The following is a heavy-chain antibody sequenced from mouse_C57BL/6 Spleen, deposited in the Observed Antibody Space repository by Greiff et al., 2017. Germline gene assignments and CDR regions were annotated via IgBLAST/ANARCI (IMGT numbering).Heavy chain of an antibody. J-gene: IGHJ2*01. D-gene: IGHD3-2*02. CDR1: GFTFSDYG. V-gene: IGHV5-17*01. CDR3: ARPTAQAYYFDY. Sequence: EVKLVESGGGLVKPGGSLKLSCAASGFTFSDYGMHWVRQAPEKGLEWVAYISSGSSTIYYADTVKGRFTISRDNAKNTLFLQMTSLRSEDTAMYYCARPTAQAYYFDYWGQGTTLTVSS. CDR2: ISSGSSTI.